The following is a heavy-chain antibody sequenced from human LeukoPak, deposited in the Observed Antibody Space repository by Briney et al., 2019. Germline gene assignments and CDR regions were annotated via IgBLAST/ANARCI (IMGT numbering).Heavy chain of an antibody. CDR2: IIPVLGVS. Sequence: SVKVSCKASGGSFRSYVITWVCQAPGQGLEWMGRIIPVLGVSNFAQKFQGRVTITADKSTSTAYMELSSLRSEDTAVYYCARAQGTLNPFDYWGQGTLVTVSS. CDR1: GGSFRSYV. J-gene: IGHJ4*02. D-gene: IGHD1-1*01. V-gene: IGHV1-69*04. CDR3: ARAQGTLNPFDY.